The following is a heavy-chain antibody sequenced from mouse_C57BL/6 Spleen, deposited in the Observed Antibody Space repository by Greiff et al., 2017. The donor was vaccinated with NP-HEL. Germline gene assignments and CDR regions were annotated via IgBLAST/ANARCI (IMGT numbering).Heavy chain of an antibody. Sequence: QVQLKQSGAELVKPGASVKISCKASGYAFSSYWMNWVKQRPGKGLEWIGQIYPGDGDTNYNGKFKGKATLTADKSSSTAYMQLNSLTSEDSAVYFCARFGGSSLFDYWGQGTTLTVSS. J-gene: IGHJ2*01. V-gene: IGHV1-80*01. D-gene: IGHD1-1*01. CDR3: ARFGGSSLFDY. CDR1: GYAFSSYW. CDR2: IYPGDGDT.